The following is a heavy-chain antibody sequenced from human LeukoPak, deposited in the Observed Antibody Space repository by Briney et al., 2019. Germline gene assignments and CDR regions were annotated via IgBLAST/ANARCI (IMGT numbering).Heavy chain of an antibody. Sequence: GGSLRLSCAASGFIFRVYGMHWVRQAPGRGLEWVAFIRYDGTNEYYADSVKGRFSISRDNSENTLYLQMNSLRAEDTAVYYCAKDVEQIWIHYFDYWGQGTLVTVSS. CDR3: AKDVEQIWIHYFDY. CDR1: GFIFRVYG. CDR2: IRYDGTNE. J-gene: IGHJ4*02. V-gene: IGHV3-30*02. D-gene: IGHD5-18*01.